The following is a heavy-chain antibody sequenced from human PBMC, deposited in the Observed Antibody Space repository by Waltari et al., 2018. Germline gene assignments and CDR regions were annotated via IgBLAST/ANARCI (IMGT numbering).Heavy chain of an antibody. V-gene: IGHV3-7*01. Sequence: EVQLVEYGGALVQPGVSLRLSCVGSGCSCGVHWMPWVRQVPGKGLEWVATIRKDGGLKYYLDSGKGRFTISRDNARNSLYLQMSSLRVEDTAMYHCASQIRYNSGWVPFDYWGLGTLVTVSS. J-gene: IGHJ4*02. CDR1: GCSCGVHW. CDR3: ASQIRYNSGWVPFDY. CDR2: IRKDGGLK. D-gene: IGHD6-19*01.